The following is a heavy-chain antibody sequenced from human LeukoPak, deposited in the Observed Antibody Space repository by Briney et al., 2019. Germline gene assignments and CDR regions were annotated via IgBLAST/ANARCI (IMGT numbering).Heavy chain of an antibody. Sequence: GSLRLSCAASGFTFSSYWMSWVRQAPGKGLEWVANIKQDGSEKYYVDSVKGRFTISRDNAKNPLYLQMNSLRAEDTAVYYCARVDCSSTSCYVAEYYYYYYGMDVWGKGTTVTVSS. J-gene: IGHJ6*04. CDR3: ARVDCSSTSCYVAEYYYYYYGMDV. CDR1: GFTFSSYW. D-gene: IGHD2-2*01. CDR2: IKQDGSEK. V-gene: IGHV3-7*03.